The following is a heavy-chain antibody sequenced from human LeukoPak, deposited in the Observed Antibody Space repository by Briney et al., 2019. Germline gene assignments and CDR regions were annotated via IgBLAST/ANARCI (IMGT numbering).Heavy chain of an antibody. CDR2: ISSSSSYI. Sequence: GSLRLSLAGSGFTFRSYNLNWVRQAPGKGLEWVSSISSSSSYIYYADSVKGRFTISRDNAKNSLYLQMNSLRAEDTAVYYCARASGSYFIDYWGQGTLVTVSS. CDR3: ARASGSYFIDY. J-gene: IGHJ4*02. D-gene: IGHD1-26*01. V-gene: IGHV3-21*01. CDR1: GFTFRSYN.